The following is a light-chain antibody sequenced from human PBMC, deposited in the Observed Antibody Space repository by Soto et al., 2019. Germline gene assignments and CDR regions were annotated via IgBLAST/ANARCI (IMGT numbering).Light chain of an antibody. Sequence: QSALTQPASVSGSPGRWITISCTGTSSDVGGYKFVSWYQQHPGKVPKLLIYEVTNRPSGVSNRFSGSKSGNTASLTISGLQAEDEADYYCSSYAGSSPLYVFGTGTKVTVL. CDR2: EVT. CDR3: SSYAGSSPLYV. CDR1: SSDVGGYKF. J-gene: IGLJ1*01. V-gene: IGLV2-14*01.